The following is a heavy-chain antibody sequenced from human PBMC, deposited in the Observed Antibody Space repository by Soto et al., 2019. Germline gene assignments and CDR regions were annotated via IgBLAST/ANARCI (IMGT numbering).Heavy chain of an antibody. J-gene: IGHJ5*02. CDR2: FDPEDGET. CDR1: GYTLTELS. V-gene: IGHV1-24*01. Sequence: GASVNVSCKVSGYTLTELSMHWVRQAPGKGLEWMGGFDPEDGETIYAQKFQGRVTMSEDTSTDTAYMELSSLRSEDTAVYYCATSMGIAVAGWFDPWGQGTLVTVSS. D-gene: IGHD6-19*01. CDR3: ATSMGIAVAGWFDP.